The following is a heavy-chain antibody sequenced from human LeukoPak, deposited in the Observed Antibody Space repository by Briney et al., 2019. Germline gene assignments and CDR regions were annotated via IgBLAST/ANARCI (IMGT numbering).Heavy chain of an antibody. CDR3: ATDKGWYALQM. J-gene: IGHJ3*02. Sequence: GGSLRLSCSASGFIFDDYAMNWVRHAPGKGLEWVAGVNKDSTTISYADSLKGRFTISRDNAKDSLYLQMNSLRPEDTALYYCATDKGWYALQMWGQGTMVTVSS. CDR2: VNKDSTTI. CDR1: GFIFDDYA. V-gene: IGHV3-9*01. D-gene: IGHD2-15*01.